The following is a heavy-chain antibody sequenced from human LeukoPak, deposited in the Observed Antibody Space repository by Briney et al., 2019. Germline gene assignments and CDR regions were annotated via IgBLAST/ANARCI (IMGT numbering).Heavy chain of an antibody. J-gene: IGHJ4*02. CDR3: ARDLTSEWELLN. D-gene: IGHD1-26*01. Sequence: GGSLRLSCAASGFIFNNYWMHWVRQAPGKGPVWVSRIKTDGSSTSYADSVKGRFTISRDNAKNTLYLQMNSLRAEDTAVYYCARDLTSEWELLNWGQGTLVTVSS. CDR1: GFIFNNYW. CDR2: IKTDGSST. V-gene: IGHV3-74*01.